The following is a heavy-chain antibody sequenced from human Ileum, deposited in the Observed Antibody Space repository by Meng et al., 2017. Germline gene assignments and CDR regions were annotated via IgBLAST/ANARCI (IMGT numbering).Heavy chain of an antibody. Sequence: QVQLQESGPGLVKPSGTLSLTCAGSGGSIRTSNWWSWVRQSPGKGLEWIGEVYHSGNSFFNPSLNPSLKTRLSTSFDTSKNQFSLKVNAVIAADTAVYYCAAQHTSSGGGYGWFDPWGQGILVTVSS. V-gene: IGHV4-4*02. CDR3: AAQHTSSGGGYGWFDP. J-gene: IGHJ5*02. D-gene: IGHD6-13*01. CDR1: GGSIRTSNW. CDR2: VYHSGNS.